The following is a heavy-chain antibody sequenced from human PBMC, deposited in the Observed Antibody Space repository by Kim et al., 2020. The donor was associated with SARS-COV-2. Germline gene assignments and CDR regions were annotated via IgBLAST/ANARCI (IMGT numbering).Heavy chain of an antibody. V-gene: IGHV3-7*01. Sequence: GGSLRLSCAASGFTFSSYWMSWIRQAPGKGLEWVANIKDDGTEKYYVDPVKGRFTISRDNAKNSLYLQMSSLRAEDTAVYYCERHTRRVADDYCGQGTLVTVTS. CDR2: IKDDGTEK. CDR3: ERHTRRVADDY. D-gene: IGHD6-19*01. CDR1: GFTFSSYW. J-gene: IGHJ4*02.